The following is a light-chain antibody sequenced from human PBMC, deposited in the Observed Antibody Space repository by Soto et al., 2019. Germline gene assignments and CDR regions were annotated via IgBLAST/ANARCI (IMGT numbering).Light chain of an antibody. CDR2: DAS. CDR3: QQYKTYSPWT. CDR1: QSISSW. J-gene: IGKJ1*01. Sequence: DIQMTQYPSTLSAYVGDRVTITCRASQSISSWLAWYQQKPGKAPNLLIYDASSLQSGVPSRFSGSGSGTEFTLTISSLQPDDFATYYCQQYKTYSPWTFGQGTKVDIK. V-gene: IGKV1-5*01.